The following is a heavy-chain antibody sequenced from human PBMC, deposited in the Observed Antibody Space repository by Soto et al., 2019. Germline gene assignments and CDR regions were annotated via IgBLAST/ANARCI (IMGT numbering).Heavy chain of an antibody. Sequence: QVQLVESGGGVVQPGRSLRLSCAASGFTFSSYGMHWVRQAPGKGLEWVAVIWYDGSNKYYADSVKGRFTISRDNSKITLYLQMNSLRAEDTAVYYCARGHEPGIAATGYMDVWGKGTTVTVSS. V-gene: IGHV3-33*01. CDR3: ARGHEPGIAATGYMDV. CDR1: GFTFSSYG. D-gene: IGHD6-13*01. CDR2: IWYDGSNK. J-gene: IGHJ6*03.